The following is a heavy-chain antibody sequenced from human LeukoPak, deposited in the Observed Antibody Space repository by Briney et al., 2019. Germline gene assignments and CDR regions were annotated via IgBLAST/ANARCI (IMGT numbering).Heavy chain of an antibody. Sequence: GGSLRLSCAASGCTLSTYWMRWVRQAPGKGLEWVANIKEDGSEKYYVDPVKGRFTISSHNPKNSLYLQMNSLRVEDTAVCHCARARLAVSGNYFQNWGQGTLLTVSS. J-gene: IGHJ4*02. CDR1: GCTLSTYW. V-gene: IGHV3-7*04. D-gene: IGHD6-19*01. CDR3: ARARLAVSGNYFQN. CDR2: IKEDGSEK.